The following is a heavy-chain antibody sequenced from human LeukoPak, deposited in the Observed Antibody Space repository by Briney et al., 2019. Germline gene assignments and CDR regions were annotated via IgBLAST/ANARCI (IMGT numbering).Heavy chain of an antibody. J-gene: IGHJ2*01. CDR3: ARGTSPLDYWYFDL. Sequence: TGGSLRLSCTSSGFIFTNYAMSWVRQTPRTGLEWISSITGRGVRAYYADSVKGRFTVSRDTSKKTLYLQMNSLRDEDTAVYYCARGTSPLDYWYFDLWGRGTLVTVSS. CDR1: GFIFTNYA. V-gene: IGHV3-23*01. CDR2: ITGRGVRA. D-gene: IGHD2-2*01.